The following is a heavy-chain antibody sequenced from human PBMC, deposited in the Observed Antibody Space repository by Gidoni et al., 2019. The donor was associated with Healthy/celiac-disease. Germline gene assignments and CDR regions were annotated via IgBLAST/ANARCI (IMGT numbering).Heavy chain of an antibody. J-gene: IGHJ6*02. D-gene: IGHD2-2*01. Sequence: EVQLVESGGGLVKPGGSLRLSCAASGFTFSSYSMNWVRQAPGKGLEWVSSISSSSSYIYYADSVKGRFTISRDNAKNSLYLQMNSLRAEDTAVYYCARDRPVVPAATIKKYYYYYGMDVWGQGTTVTVSS. V-gene: IGHV3-21*01. CDR1: GFTFSSYS. CDR3: ARDRPVVPAATIKKYYYYYGMDV. CDR2: ISSSSSYI.